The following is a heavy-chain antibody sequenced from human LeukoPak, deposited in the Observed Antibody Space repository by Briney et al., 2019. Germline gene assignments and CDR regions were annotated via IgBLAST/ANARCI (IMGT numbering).Heavy chain of an antibody. CDR2: LKQDGSQK. Sequence: GGSLRLSCSASGFTFSHYWMSWVRQAPGKGLERVASLKQDGSQKYYGDSVKGRFTISRDNAKNSLYLQMNSLRAEDTAFYYCAKDDNSWSLDYWGQGTLVTVSS. J-gene: IGHJ4*02. D-gene: IGHD6-13*01. V-gene: IGHV3-7*01. CDR1: GFTFSHYW. CDR3: AKDDNSWSLDY.